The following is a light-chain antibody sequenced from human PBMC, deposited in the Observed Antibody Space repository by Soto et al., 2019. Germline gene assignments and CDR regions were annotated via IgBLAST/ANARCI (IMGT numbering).Light chain of an antibody. CDR1: QTISSW. J-gene: IGKJ4*01. CDR2: DDS. CDR3: QHYNGYSVT. V-gene: IGKV1-5*01. Sequence: DIPMTQSPSTLAASVGDKVTITCRASQTISSWLAWYQQKPGKAPKLLIYDDSTLESGVPSRFSGSGSGTEFTLTIISLQPDDFATYYCQHYNGYSVTFAGATKVEIK.